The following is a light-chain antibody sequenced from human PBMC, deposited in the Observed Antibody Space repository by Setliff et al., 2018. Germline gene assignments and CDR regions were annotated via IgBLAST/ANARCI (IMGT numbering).Light chain of an antibody. CDR2: DVS. V-gene: IGLV2-8*01. Sequence: QSVLTQPPSASGSPGQSVTISCTGTSSDVGGYNYVSWYQQHPGKAPKLMIYDVSNRPSGVPDRFSGSKSGNTASLTVSGLQAEDEADYYCSSYAGSNNYVFGTGTKVTVL. CDR1: SSDVGGYNY. CDR3: SSYAGSNNYV. J-gene: IGLJ1*01.